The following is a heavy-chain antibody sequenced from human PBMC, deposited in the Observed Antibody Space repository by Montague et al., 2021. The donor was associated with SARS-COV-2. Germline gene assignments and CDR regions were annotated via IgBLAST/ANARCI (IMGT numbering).Heavy chain of an antibody. Sequence: TLSLTCTVSGGSISSGGYYWSWVRQPPGKGLDWIGYIFYRGGTYYNPSLKSRVSMSVATSKIQFSPNSTSVTAADTAVYYCARANYSVMTWKAYAMDVWGQGTTVTVSS. V-gene: IGHV4-31*03. D-gene: IGHD2-21*02. CDR3: ARANYSVMTWKAYAMDV. CDR2: IFYRGGT. J-gene: IGHJ6*02. CDR1: GGSISSGGYY.